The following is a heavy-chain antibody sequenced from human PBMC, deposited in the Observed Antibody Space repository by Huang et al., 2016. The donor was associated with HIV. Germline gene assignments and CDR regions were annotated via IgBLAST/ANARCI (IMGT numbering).Heavy chain of an antibody. V-gene: IGHV1-2*02. CDR1: GYIFTDYY. CDR3: ARAVVRGLIIRFDP. CDR2: VNPKSGAT. J-gene: IGHJ5*02. Sequence: EPGASVKVSCRTSGYIFTDYYIHWVRQAPGQGLEWMGWVNPKSGATNQAQRVQGRLKRTTATSTSAVYMELANLRSDDTAVYYGARAVVRGLIIRFDPWGQGTLVTVSS. D-gene: IGHD3-10*01.